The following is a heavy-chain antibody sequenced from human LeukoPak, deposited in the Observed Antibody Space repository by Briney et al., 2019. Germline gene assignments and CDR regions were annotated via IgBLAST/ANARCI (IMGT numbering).Heavy chain of an antibody. Sequence: PGGSLRLSCAASGFTFSTYAVNWVRQAPGKGLEWVSTISGSGDSTYYADSVKGRFTISRDNSKNTLYLQMNSLGAEDTAVYYCANSPSGVFDYWGQGTLVTVSS. J-gene: IGHJ4*02. CDR2: ISGSGDST. CDR3: ANSPSGVFDY. CDR1: GFTFSTYA. D-gene: IGHD6-19*01. V-gene: IGHV3-23*01.